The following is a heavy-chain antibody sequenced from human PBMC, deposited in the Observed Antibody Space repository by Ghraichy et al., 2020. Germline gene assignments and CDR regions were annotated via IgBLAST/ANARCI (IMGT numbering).Heavy chain of an antibody. D-gene: IGHD1-26*01. Sequence: GGSLRLSCAASGFTVSSNYMSWVRQAPGKGLEWVSVIYSGGSTYYADSVKGRFTISRDNSKNTLYLQMNSLRAEDTAVYYCARDRAYIVGATPPASYYYYGMDVWGQGTTVTVSS. CDR1: GFTVSSNY. CDR2: IYSGGST. V-gene: IGHV3-53*01. CDR3: ARDRAYIVGATPPASYYYYGMDV. J-gene: IGHJ6*02.